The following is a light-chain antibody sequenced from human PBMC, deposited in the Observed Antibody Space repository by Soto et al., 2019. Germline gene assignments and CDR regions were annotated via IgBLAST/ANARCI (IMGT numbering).Light chain of an antibody. CDR1: HYISTY. J-gene: IGKJ4*01. V-gene: IGKV1-39*01. CDR3: QQTYSTPLT. CDR2: AAS. Sequence: DIQMTQSPSSLSASVGGRVAISCRASHYISTYLNWYQQRPGKAPKLLIYAASSLQSGVPSRFSGSGSGTDFTLTISSPQPEDFATYYCQQTYSTPLTFGGGTKVDIK.